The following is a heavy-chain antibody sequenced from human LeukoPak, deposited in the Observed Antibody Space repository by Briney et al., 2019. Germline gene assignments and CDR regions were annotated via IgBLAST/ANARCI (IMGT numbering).Heavy chain of an antibody. D-gene: IGHD2-2*01. CDR3: AICSSTRTHAFDI. J-gene: IGHJ3*02. CDR2: IYHSGST. CDR1: GYSISSGYY. V-gene: IGHV4-38-2*01. Sequence: SETLSLTCAVSGYSISSGYYWGWIRQPPGKGLEWIGCIYHSGSTYYNPSLKSRVTISVDTSKNQFSLKLSSVTAADTAVYYCAICSSTRTHAFDIWGQGTMVTVSS.